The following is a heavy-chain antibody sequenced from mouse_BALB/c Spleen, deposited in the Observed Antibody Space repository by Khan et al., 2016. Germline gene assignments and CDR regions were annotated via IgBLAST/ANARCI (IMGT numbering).Heavy chain of an antibody. CDR1: GYTFTDYE. J-gene: IGHJ1*01. CDR2: IHPGIGGT. Sequence: QVQLKQSGAELVRPGTSVKLSCKALGYTFTDYEMHWVKQTPVRGLEWIGAIHPGIGGTAYNQNFRGRAILTADKSSSTAYMELSSLTPEDSAVYYSIRSVWNYYGSTWYFDVWGAGTTVTVSS. CDR3: IRSVWNYYGSTWYFDV. V-gene: IGHV1-15*01. D-gene: IGHD1-1*01.